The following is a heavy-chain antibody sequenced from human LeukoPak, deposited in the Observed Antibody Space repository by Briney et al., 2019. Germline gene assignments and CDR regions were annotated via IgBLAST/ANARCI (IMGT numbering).Heavy chain of an antibody. CDR3: ASGSGSSSWYGPSLGY. J-gene: IGHJ4*02. CDR1: GYTFSSYY. CDR2: INPSGGDT. V-gene: IGHV1-2*02. Sequence: ASVKVSCKASGYTFSSYYMHWVRQAPGQGLEWMGIINPSGGDTIYAQKFQGRVTMTRDTSISTAYMELSRLRSDDTAVYYCASGSGSSSWYGPSLGYWGQGTLVTVSS. D-gene: IGHD6-13*01.